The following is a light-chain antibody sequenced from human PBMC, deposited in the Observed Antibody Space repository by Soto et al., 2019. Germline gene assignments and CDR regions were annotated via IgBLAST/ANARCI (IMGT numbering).Light chain of an antibody. CDR1: SSDVGSYNL. J-gene: IGLJ1*01. V-gene: IGLV2-23*01. CDR2: EGS. CDR3: CSYAGGSTYV. Sequence: QSALTQPASVSGSPGQSITISCTGTSSDVGSYNLFSWYQQHPGKAPKLIIYEGSKRPSGVSNRFSGSKSGNTASLTISGLQAEDESDYYRCSYAGGSTYVFGTGIKLTVL.